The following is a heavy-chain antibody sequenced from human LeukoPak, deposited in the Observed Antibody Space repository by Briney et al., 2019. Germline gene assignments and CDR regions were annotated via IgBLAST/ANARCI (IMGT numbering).Heavy chain of an antibody. CDR3: ARHSWYNDY. D-gene: IGHD6-13*01. Sequence: GGSLRLSCEASGFTSSSHWMSWVRQAPGIGLEWVANIKQDGSEKYYVDSVKGRFTISRDNAKNSLYLQMNSLRVEDTAVYYCARHSWYNDYWGQGTRVTVSS. V-gene: IGHV3-7*05. CDR2: IKQDGSEK. J-gene: IGHJ4*02. CDR1: GFTSSSHW.